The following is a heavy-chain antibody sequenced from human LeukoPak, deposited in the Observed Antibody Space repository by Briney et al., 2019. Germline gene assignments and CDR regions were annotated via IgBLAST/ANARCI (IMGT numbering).Heavy chain of an antibody. D-gene: IGHD2-21*01. Sequence: PGGSLRLSCAASGFTFDDYAMHWVRQAPGGGLEWVSLISWDGGSTYYVDSVKGRFTISRDNSKSSLYLQMNSLRAEDTALYYCARKHRTAWGIDYWGQGTLVTVSS. CDR1: GFTFDDYA. CDR3: ARKHRTAWGIDY. J-gene: IGHJ4*02. V-gene: IGHV3-43D*03. CDR2: ISWDGGST.